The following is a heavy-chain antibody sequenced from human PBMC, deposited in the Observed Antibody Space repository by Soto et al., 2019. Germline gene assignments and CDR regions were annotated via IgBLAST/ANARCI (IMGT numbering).Heavy chain of an antibody. CDR2: IIPFLGIA. Sequence: QVQLVQSGAEVKKPGSSVKVSCKASGGTFSSYTISWVRQAPGQGLEWMGRIIPFLGIANYAQKFQGRVTITADKSTSTAYMELSSLRSEDTAVYYCARADGDESDYWGQGTLVTVSS. CDR3: ARADGDESDY. D-gene: IGHD7-27*01. V-gene: IGHV1-69*02. CDR1: GGTFSSYT. J-gene: IGHJ4*02.